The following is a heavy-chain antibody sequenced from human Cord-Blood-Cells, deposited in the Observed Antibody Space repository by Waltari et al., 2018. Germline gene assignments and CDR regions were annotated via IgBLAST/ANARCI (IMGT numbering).Heavy chain of an antibody. CDR2: IYYSVST. V-gene: IGHV4-31*03. J-gene: IGHJ4*02. CDR3: ARALDAMVRGVISLYFDY. CDR1: GGSISSGGYY. D-gene: IGHD3-10*01. Sequence: QVQLQESGPGLVKPSQTLSLTCTVSGGSISSGGYYWSWIRQHPGKGLEWIGYIYYSVSTYYNPSLKSRVTISVDTSKNQFSLKLSSVTAADTAVYYCARALDAMVRGVISLYFDYWGQGTLVTVSS.